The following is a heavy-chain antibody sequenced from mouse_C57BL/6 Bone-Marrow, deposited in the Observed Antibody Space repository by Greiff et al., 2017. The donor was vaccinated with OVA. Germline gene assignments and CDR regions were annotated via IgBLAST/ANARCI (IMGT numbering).Heavy chain of an antibody. CDR1: GFNIKDYY. J-gene: IGHJ3*01. Sequence: VQLQQSGAELVKPGASVKLSCTASGFNIKDYYMHWVKQRTEQGLEWIGRIDPEDGETKYAPKFQGKATITADTSSNTAYLQLSSLTSEDTAVYYCAKRGFNDYFAYWGQGTLVTVSA. D-gene: IGHD2-4*01. CDR3: AKRGFNDYFAY. CDR2: IDPEDGET. V-gene: IGHV14-2*01.